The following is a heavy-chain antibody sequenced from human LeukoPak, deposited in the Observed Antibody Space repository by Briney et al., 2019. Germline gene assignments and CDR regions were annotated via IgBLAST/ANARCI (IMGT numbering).Heavy chain of an antibody. CDR1: NFAFSNSG. CDR2: ISYDGSNK. Sequence: PGGTLRLSCAASNFAFSNSGMTWVRQAPGKGLEWVAVISYDGSNKYYADSVKGRFTISRDNSKNTLYLQMNSLRAEDTAVYYCASMPGYSGYLFDYWGQGTLVTVSS. D-gene: IGHD5-12*01. V-gene: IGHV3-30*03. J-gene: IGHJ4*02. CDR3: ASMPGYSGYLFDY.